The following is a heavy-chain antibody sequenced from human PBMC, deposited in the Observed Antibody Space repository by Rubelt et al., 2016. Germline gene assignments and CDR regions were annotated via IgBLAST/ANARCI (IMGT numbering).Heavy chain of an antibody. D-gene: IGHD3-16*01. CDR1: GFPFSHYW. Sequence: EVHLVEAGGGLVQPGGSLRLSCEASGFPFSHYWMHWVRQVPGKGLEWLGSLYYGGRGYYNPPLRSRVTISVDTAKNQFSLKVTSGTAADTAVYFCARHRIIRDMTLGGWFDPWGQGTLATVSS. J-gene: IGHJ5*02. CDR2: LYYGGRG. CDR3: ARHRIIRDMTLGGWFDP. V-gene: IGHV3-74*01.